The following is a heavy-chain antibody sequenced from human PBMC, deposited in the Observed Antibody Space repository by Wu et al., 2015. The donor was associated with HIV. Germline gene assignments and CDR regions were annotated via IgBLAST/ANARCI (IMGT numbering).Heavy chain of an antibody. CDR1: GYTFTDHY. CDR3: ARDRCTGGSCFYFYMDV. D-gene: IGHD2-15*01. J-gene: IGHJ6*03. V-gene: IGHV1-2*02. Sequence: QVQLVQSGAEVKKPGASVTVSCKTSGYTFTDHYIHWVRQAPGQGLEWMGWINPNSGDTSYAQKFQGRVTMTRDTSFSAVYMDLSRLKSDDTAVYYCARDRCTGGSCFYFYMDVVGQRDHGHRLL. CDR2: INPNSGDT.